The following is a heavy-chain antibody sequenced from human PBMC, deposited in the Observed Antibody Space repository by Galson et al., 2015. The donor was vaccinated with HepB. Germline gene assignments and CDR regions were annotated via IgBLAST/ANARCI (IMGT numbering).Heavy chain of an antibody. Sequence: QSGAEVKEPGESLKISCKGSGYHFPDLWIGWVRQMPGKGLEWMGIIYPGDSDTRYSPSFQGQVTISADKSISTAYLQWNTLKASDTAMYYCARRPGSIYSRSYWYFDLWGRGTLVTVSS. CDR1: GYHFPDLW. J-gene: IGHJ2*01. CDR3: ARRPGSIYSRSYWYFDL. V-gene: IGHV5-51*01. CDR2: IYPGDSDT. D-gene: IGHD4-11*01.